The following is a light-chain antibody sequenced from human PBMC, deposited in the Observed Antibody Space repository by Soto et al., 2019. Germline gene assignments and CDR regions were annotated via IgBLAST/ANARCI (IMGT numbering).Light chain of an antibody. V-gene: IGLV2-14*01. CDR2: EVR. Sequence: QSALTQPASVSGSPGQSITISCSGTTSDVGGYNSVSWYQQHPGQAPKLLVYEVRRRPSGVSNRFSGSQSASTASLTISGQQAEDEAYYYCISFTTSYTYVFGTGTKLTVL. CDR1: TSDVGGYNS. J-gene: IGLJ1*01. CDR3: ISFTTSYTYV.